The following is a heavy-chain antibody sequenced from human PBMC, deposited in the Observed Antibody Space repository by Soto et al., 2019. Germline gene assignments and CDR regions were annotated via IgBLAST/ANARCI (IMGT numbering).Heavy chain of an antibody. CDR3: ALPLGSGYYYAFDY. CDR2: INPNSGGT. CDR1: GYTFTGYC. D-gene: IGHD3-22*01. J-gene: IGHJ4*02. V-gene: IGHV1-2*04. Sequence: ASVKVSCKASGYTFTGYCMHWVRQTPGQGLEWMGWINPNSGGTNYAQKFQGWVTMTRDTSISTAYMELSRLRSDDTAVYYCALPLGSGYYYAFDYWGQGTLVTVSS.